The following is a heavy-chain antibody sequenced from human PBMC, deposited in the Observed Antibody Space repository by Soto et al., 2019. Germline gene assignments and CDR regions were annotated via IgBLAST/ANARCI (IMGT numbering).Heavy chain of an antibody. D-gene: IGHD3-9*01. J-gene: IGHJ3*02. CDR1: GYTFTSYD. CDR3: ARVSRPLRYFDWAVFDAFDI. V-gene: IGHV1-8*01. CDR2: MNPNSGNT. Sequence: ASVKVSCKASGYTFTSYDINWVRQATGQGLEWMGWMNPNSGNTSYAQKFQGRVTMTRDTSISTAYMELSRLRSDDTAVYYCARVSRPLRYFDWAVFDAFDIWGQGTMVTVSS.